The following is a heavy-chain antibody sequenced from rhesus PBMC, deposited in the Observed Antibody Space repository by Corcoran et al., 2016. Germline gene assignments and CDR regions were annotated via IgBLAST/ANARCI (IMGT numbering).Heavy chain of an antibody. J-gene: IGHJ4*01. CDR3: ARDAIVVVFTALFDY. CDR1: GGSISSNY. D-gene: IGHD2-27*01. CDR2: ISCGGGST. V-gene: IGHV4-173*01. Sequence: QLQLQESGPGLVKPSETLSLTCAVSGGSISSNYWSWIRQPPGKGLEWIGRISCGGGSTDYNHSLKSRVTISTDTSKTQFSLMLSSVTAADTAVYYCARDAIVVVFTALFDYWGQGVLVTVSS.